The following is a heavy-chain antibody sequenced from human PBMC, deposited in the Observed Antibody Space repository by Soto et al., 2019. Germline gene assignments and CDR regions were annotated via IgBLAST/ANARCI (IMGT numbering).Heavy chain of an antibody. CDR3: VSPWNDRTYYHFGLDV. CDR2: RSGSGYST. D-gene: IGHD1-1*01. CDR1: GFTFSSYA. Sequence: QSGGSLRLSCAASGFTFSSYAMSWVRQAPGKGLEWVAVRSGSGYSTNYADSVKGRFTISRDNSKSTLYLQMDSLRAEDTATYYCVSPWNDRTYYHFGLDVWGQGTTVTVSS. J-gene: IGHJ6*02. V-gene: IGHV3-23*01.